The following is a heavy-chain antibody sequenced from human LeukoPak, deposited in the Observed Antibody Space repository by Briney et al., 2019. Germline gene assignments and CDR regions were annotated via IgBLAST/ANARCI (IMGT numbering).Heavy chain of an antibody. D-gene: IGHD3-9*01. V-gene: IGHV1-8*01. CDR2: MNPNSGNT. CDR3: ARGSIFANYYGMDV. J-gene: IGHJ6*02. Sequence: VSVKVSCKASGYTFTSYDINWVRQATGQGLEWMGWMNPNSGNTGYAQKFQGRVTMTRNTSISTAYMELSSLRSEDTAVYYCARGSIFANYYGMDVWGQGTTVTVSS. CDR1: GYTFTSYD.